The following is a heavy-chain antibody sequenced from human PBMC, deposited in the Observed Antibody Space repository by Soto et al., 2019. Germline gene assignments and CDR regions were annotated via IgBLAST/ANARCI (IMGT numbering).Heavy chain of an antibody. CDR3: SRDRALLNVYAGDYFDI. V-gene: IGHV3-30-3*01. J-gene: IGHJ3*02. Sequence: QVQLVESGGGVVQPGRSLRLSCAASGFTFSSYAMHWVRQAPGKGLEWVAFISYDGSNKSYANSVKGRFIISRDNCKNTLYLQMLRLRAEEAAVYSLSRDRALLNVYAGDYFDIWGQGTMVTVSS. D-gene: IGHD2-21*01. CDR1: GFTFSSYA. CDR2: ISYDGSNK.